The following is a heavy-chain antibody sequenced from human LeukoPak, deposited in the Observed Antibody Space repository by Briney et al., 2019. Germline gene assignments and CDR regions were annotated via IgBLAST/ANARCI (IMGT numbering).Heavy chain of an antibody. V-gene: IGHV1-2*02. CDR1: VYTFTGYY. CDR3: ATDYGDYESGY. J-gene: IGHJ4*02. Sequence: ASVKVSCKASVYTFTGYYMHWVRQAPGQGLEWMGWINPNSGATLYAQKFQGRVTMTRDTSISTAYMELSRLRSDDTAVYYCATDYGDYESGYWGQGTLVTVSS. CDR2: INPNSGAT. D-gene: IGHD4-17*01.